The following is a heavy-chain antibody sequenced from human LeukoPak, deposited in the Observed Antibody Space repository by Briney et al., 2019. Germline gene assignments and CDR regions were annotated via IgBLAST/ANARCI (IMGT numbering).Heavy chain of an antibody. CDR1: GFTFSRYW. J-gene: IGHJ4*02. CDR2: INSDGSST. D-gene: IGHD4-17*01. Sequence: GGSLRLSCAASGFTFSRYWMHWVRQAPGKGLVWVSRINSDGSSTNYADSVKGRFTISRDNAKNTLYLQMNSLRAEDTAVYYCALPLRDGDFYFDYWGQGTLVTVSS. CDR3: ALPLRDGDFYFDY. V-gene: IGHV3-74*01.